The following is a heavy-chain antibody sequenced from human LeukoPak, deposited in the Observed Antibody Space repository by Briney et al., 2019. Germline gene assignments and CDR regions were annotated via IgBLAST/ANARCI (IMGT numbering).Heavy chain of an antibody. D-gene: IGHD6-13*01. V-gene: IGHV4-59*08. Sequence: SETLSLTCTVSGGSVTDSYWSWIRQPPGKGLEWIGNIYYRGSTNYNPSLKSRVTISVDTSKNQFSLNLNSVTAADTAVYYCARRSDSDSWYCFDCWGQGTLVTVSS. CDR1: GGSVTDSY. J-gene: IGHJ4*02. CDR3: ARRSDSDSWYCFDC. CDR2: IYYRGST.